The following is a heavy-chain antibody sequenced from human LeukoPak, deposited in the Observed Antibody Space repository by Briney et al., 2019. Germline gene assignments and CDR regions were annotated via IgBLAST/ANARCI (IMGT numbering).Heavy chain of an antibody. CDR2: IIPILGIA. CDR1: GGTFSSYA. J-gene: IGHJ4*02. CDR3: ARVWGEGCYFDY. Sequence: SVKVSCKASGGTFSSYAISWVRQAPGQGLEWMGRIIPILGIANYAQKFQGRVTITADKSTSTAYMELSSLRSEDTAVYYCARVWGEGCYFDYWGQGTLVTVSS. V-gene: IGHV1-69*04. D-gene: IGHD3-16*01.